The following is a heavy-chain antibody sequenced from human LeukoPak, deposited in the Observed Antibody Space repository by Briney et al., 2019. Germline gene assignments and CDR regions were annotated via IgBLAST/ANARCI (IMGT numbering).Heavy chain of an antibody. Sequence: SETLSLTCTVSGGSINNYYWSWIRQPAGKGLEWIGRIYTSGSTNYNPSLKSRVTMSVDTSKNQFSLKLSSVTAADTAVYYCARDGSGMRPFDYWGQGTLVTVSS. V-gene: IGHV4-4*07. J-gene: IGHJ4*02. CDR3: ARDGSGMRPFDY. CDR1: GGSINNYY. D-gene: IGHD3-10*01. CDR2: IYTSGST.